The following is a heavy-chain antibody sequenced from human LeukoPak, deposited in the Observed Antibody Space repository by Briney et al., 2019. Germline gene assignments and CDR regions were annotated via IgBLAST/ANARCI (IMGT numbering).Heavy chain of an antibody. V-gene: IGHV3-48*03. Sequence: PGGSLRLSCAASGFTFSSYEMNWVRQAPGKGLEWVSYISSSGSTIYYADSVKGRFTISRDNAKNSLYLQMNSLRAEDTAVYYCARGYSSGWYGFDYWGQGTLVTVSS. J-gene: IGHJ4*02. CDR1: GFTFSSYE. CDR3: ARGYSSGWYGFDY. CDR2: ISSSGSTI. D-gene: IGHD6-13*01.